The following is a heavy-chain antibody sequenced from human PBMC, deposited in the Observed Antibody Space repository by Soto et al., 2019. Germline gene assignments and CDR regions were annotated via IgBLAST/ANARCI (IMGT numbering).Heavy chain of an antibody. J-gene: IGHJ5*02. CDR2: MNPNSGNT. D-gene: IGHD3-3*01. Sequence: QVQLVQSGAEVKKPGASVKVSCKASGYTFTSYDINWVRQATGQGLEWMGWMNPNSGNTGYAQKFQGRVTMTRNTSISTAYMELSSLRSEDTAVYYCARGRGACITIFGVAISKRNWFDPWGQGTLVTVSS. V-gene: IGHV1-8*01. CDR1: GYTFTSYD. CDR3: ARGRGACITIFGVAISKRNWFDP.